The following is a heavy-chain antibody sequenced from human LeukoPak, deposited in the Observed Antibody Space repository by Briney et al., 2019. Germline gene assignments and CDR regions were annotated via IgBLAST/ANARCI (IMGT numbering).Heavy chain of an antibody. CDR1: GYTFTGYY. J-gene: IGHJ4*02. D-gene: IGHD3-22*01. CDR3: ARAKEGWDYDSSGYYGYFDY. Sequence: ASVKVSCKASGYTFTGYYMHWVRQAPGQGLEWMGWINPNSGGTNFAQKFQGRVTMTRDTSINTAYMELSRLRSDDTAVYYCARAKEGWDYDSSGYYGYFDYWGQGTLVTVSS. CDR2: INPNSGGT. V-gene: IGHV1-2*02.